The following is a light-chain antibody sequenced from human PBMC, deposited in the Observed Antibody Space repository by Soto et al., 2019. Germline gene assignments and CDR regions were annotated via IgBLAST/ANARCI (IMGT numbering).Light chain of an antibody. J-gene: IGLJ1*01. CDR2: DVN. CDR3: SAHGGTNPYV. Sequence: QSALTQPPSASGSPGQSVAISCTGTASDIGGYTFVSWYQQHPGKDHKLLIYDVNKRPSGVPDRFSGSKSGNTAYLTVSGVQSEDEADYYCSAHGGTNPYVFGTGTKVTV. CDR1: ASDIGGYTF. V-gene: IGLV2-8*01.